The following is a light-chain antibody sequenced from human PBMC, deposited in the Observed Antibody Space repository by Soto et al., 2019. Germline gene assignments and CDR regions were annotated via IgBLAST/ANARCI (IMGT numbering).Light chain of an antibody. CDR1: QSVSSSY. CDR2: GAS. V-gene: IGKV3-20*01. Sequence: EIVMTQSPGTLSLSPGERATLSCRASQSVSSSYLAWYQQKPGQAPRLLIYGASTRATGIPARFSGSGSGTEFTLTISSLQPDDFATYYCQQYSSYWTFAQGTKVDI. J-gene: IGKJ1*01. CDR3: QQYSSYWT.